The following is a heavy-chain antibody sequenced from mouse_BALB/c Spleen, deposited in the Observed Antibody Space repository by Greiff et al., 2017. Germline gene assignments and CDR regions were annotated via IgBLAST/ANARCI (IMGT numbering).Heavy chain of an antibody. CDR2: ISDGGSYT. V-gene: IGHV5-4*02. J-gene: IGHJ1*01. D-gene: IGHD1-1*01. CDR3: ARDPLYYGSSYVGYFDV. CDR1: GFTFSDYY. Sequence: EVKLVESGGGLVKPGGSLKLSCAASGFTFSDYYMYWVRQTPEKRLEWVATISDGGSYTYYPDSVKGRFTISRDNAKNNLYLQMSSLKSEDTAMYYCARDPLYYGSSYVGYFDVWGAGTTVTVSS.